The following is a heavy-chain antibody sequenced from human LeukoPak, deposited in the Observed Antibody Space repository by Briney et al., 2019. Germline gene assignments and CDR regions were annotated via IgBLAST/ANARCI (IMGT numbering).Heavy chain of an antibody. V-gene: IGHV3-21*01. Sequence: GSLRLSCVASGFIFGDYWMRWVRQAPGKGLEWVSSISSSSSYIYYADSVKGRFTISRDNAKNSLYLQMNSLRAEDTAVYYCARESHFDYWGQGTLVTVSS. CDR1: GFIFGDYW. CDR3: ARESHFDY. CDR2: ISSSSSYI. J-gene: IGHJ4*02.